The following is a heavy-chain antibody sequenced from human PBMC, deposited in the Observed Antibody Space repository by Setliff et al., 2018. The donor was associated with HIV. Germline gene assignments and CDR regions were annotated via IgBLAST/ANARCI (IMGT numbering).Heavy chain of an antibody. J-gene: IGHJ6*03. Sequence: AASVKVSCKASGYTFTSYYMHWVRQAPGQGLEWMGIINPSSGSTTYAQKFQGRVTMTRDTSTSTVYMELSSLRSEDTAVYYCARDRSSGRGYYYYYYMDVWGKGTTVTVSS. V-gene: IGHV1-46*01. CDR3: ARDRSSGRGYYYYYYMDV. CDR1: GYTFTSYY. D-gene: IGHD6-19*01. CDR2: INPSSGST.